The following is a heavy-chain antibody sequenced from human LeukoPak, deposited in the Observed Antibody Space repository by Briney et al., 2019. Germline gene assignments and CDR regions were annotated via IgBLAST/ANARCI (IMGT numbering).Heavy chain of an antibody. CDR2: ICAYTGNT. Sequence: GASVKVSCKSSGYTFTRYGNTWVRQGPGPGLEWVGWICAYTGNTDYAEKVQGRFTMTTDASTTTACMELRNLTSDDTTTYCGARTYYYDGSGYYYLDLAEWGQGPLVTVS. D-gene: IGHD3-22*01. V-gene: IGHV1-18*01. CDR3: ARTYYYDGSGYYYLDLAE. CDR1: GYTFTRYG. J-gene: IGHJ4*02.